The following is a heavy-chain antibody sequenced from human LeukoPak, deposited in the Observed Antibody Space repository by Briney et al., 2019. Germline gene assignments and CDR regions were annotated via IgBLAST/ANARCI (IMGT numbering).Heavy chain of an antibody. CDR1: GYTFIGYY. V-gene: IGHV1-2*02. CDR2: INPNSGDT. Sequence: GASVKVSCKASGYTFIGYYMHWVRQAPGQGLEWMGWINPNSGDTNYAQKFQGRVTLTRDTSIRTAYMEVNRLRSDDTAVYYCARASGYCSSTSCPDIDYWGQGTLVTVAS. D-gene: IGHD2-2*01. CDR3: ARASGYCSSTSCPDIDY. J-gene: IGHJ4*02.